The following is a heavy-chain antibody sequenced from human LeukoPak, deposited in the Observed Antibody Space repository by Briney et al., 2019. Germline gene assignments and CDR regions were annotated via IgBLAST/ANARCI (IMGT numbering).Heavy chain of an antibody. D-gene: IGHD2-15*01. CDR1: GFTFSNYS. CDR2: IISNSNYI. Sequence: PWGSLSLSCAASGFTFSNYSMNWVRQAPGKGLEWVSSIISNSNYIYYADSVKGRFTISRDNAKNSLYLQMNSLRAEDTAVYYCARDDWYCSGGSCPLFDSWHQATLVTVSS. V-gene: IGHV3-21*01. J-gene: IGHJ4*01. CDR3: ARDDWYCSGGSCPLFDS.